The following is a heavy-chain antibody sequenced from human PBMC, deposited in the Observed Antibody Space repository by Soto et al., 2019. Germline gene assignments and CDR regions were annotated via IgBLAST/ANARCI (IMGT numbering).Heavy chain of an antibody. CDR3: ARDTDTTIHYGSFDP. J-gene: IGHJ5*02. CDR2: IWYDGSSK. D-gene: IGHD3-10*01. V-gene: IGHV3-33*01. Sequence: GGSLRLSCAASGFTFSSYGMHWFRQAPGKGLEWVAVIWYDGSSKYYADSVKGRFTISRDNSKNTLYLQMNSLRAEDTAVYYCARDTDTTIHYGSFDPWGQGTPVTVSS. CDR1: GFTFSSYG.